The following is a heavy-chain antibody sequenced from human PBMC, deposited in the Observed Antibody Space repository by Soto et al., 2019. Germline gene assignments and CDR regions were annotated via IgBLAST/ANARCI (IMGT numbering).Heavy chain of an antibody. CDR1: GFIFSNYA. D-gene: IGHD3-10*01. Sequence: QVQLVGSGGGVVQPGRSLRLSCAASGFIFSNYAMHWVRQAPGQGLEWVALIWSDGSYENYAESVKGRFTISRDNSKNTLYLQVNSLRVDDTAVYFCARGTGPGSFLSEYWGQGTLVTVSS. V-gene: IGHV3-33*01. J-gene: IGHJ4*02. CDR3: ARGTGPGSFLSEY. CDR2: IWSDGSYE.